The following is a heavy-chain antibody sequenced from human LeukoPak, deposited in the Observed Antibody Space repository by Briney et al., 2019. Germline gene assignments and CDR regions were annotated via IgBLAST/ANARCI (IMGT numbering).Heavy chain of an antibody. CDR2: ISTSSSYI. V-gene: IGHV3-21*01. Sequence: GGSLRLSCAASRFTFSTYSMNWVRQAPGKGLEWVSFISTSSSYIYYADSVKGRFTISRDNARNSVYLQMNSLRAEDTAVYYCARDLSGVTGYTYGRGIDYWGQGTLVTVSS. CDR3: ARDLSGVTGYTYGRGIDY. CDR1: RFTFSTYS. J-gene: IGHJ4*02. D-gene: IGHD5-18*01.